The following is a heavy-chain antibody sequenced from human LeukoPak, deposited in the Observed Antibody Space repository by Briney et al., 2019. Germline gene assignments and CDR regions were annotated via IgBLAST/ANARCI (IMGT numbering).Heavy chain of an antibody. CDR1: GGSFSGYY. J-gene: IGHJ5*02. V-gene: IGHV4-34*01. D-gene: IGHD3-22*01. CDR3: ARHSGYYDSSGYRT. CDR2: INHSGST. Sequence: SETLSLTCAVYGGSFSGYYWSWIRQPPGKGLEWIGEINHSGSTNYNPSLKSRVTISVDTSKNQFSLKLSSVTAADTAVYYCARHSGYYDSSGYRTWGQGTLVTVSS.